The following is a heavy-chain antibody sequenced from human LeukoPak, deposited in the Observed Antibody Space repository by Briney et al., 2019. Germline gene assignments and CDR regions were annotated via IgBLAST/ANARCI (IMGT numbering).Heavy chain of an antibody. CDR1: GFTFSDYY. Sequence: GGSLRLSCVASGFTFSDYYMSWIRQAPGKGLEWVSYIRSIGTTIHYADSVKGRFTISRDNAKNSLYLQMNSLRAEDTAVYYCARDRGAVTDVFDYWGQGTLVTVSS. CDR3: ARDRGAVTDVFDY. V-gene: IGHV3-11*04. CDR2: IRSIGTTI. J-gene: IGHJ4*02. D-gene: IGHD6-19*01.